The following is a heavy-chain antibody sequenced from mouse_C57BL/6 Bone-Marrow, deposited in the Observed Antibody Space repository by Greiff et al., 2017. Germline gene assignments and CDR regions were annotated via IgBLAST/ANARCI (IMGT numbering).Heavy chain of an antibody. CDR3: SRGDNYRGYYFDD. J-gene: IGHJ2*01. Sequence: QVQLQQSGAELVKPGASVKMSCKASGYTFTTYPIEWMKQNHGKSLEWIGNFYPYNDDTKYNEKFKGKATLSVEKSSSTVYLAISRLTSDDSAVYDCSRGDNYRGYYFDDWGQGTTLTVSS. D-gene: IGHD1-1*01. V-gene: IGHV1-47*01. CDR1: GYTFTTYP. CDR2: FYPYNDDT.